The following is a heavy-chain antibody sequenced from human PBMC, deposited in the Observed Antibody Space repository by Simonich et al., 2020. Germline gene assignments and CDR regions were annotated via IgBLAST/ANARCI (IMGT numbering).Heavy chain of an antibody. CDR1: GYSISSGYY. V-gene: IGHV4-38-2*01. CDR2: IYHMGST. J-gene: IGHJ6*02. CDR3: ARVGYSNYYYYGMDV. D-gene: IGHD6-13*01. Sequence: QVQLQESGPGLVKPSETLSLTCAVSGYSISSGYYWGWIRQPPGKGMEWIGSIYHMGSTSDTPSLKSRVTISVDTSKNQFSLKLSSVTAADTAVYYCARVGYSNYYYYGMDVWGQGTTVTVSS.